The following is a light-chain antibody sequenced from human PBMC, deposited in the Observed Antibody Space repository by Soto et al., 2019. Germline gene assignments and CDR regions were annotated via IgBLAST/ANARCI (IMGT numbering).Light chain of an antibody. CDR3: QQRSNWFT. J-gene: IGKJ4*01. V-gene: IGKV3-11*01. CDR1: QSVSSY. CDR2: DAS. Sequence: EIVLTQSPATLSLSPGERATLSCRASQSVSSYLAWYQQKPGQAPRLLIYDASNRATGIPARFSGSGSGTDFTLTISSLEPEDFAVYYCQQRSNWFTFGGGTKADIK.